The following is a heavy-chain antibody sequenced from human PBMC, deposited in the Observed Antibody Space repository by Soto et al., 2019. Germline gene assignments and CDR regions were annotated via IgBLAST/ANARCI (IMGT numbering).Heavy chain of an antibody. Sequence: PGGSLRLSCAASGFTFSSYAMHWVRQAPGKGLEWVAVISYDGSNKYYADSVKGRFTISRDNSKNTLYLQMNSLRAEDTAVYYCVTSYDILTGLDYWGQGTLVTVSS. J-gene: IGHJ4*02. V-gene: IGHV3-30-3*01. CDR1: GFTFSSYA. CDR3: VTSYDILTGLDY. CDR2: ISYDGSNK. D-gene: IGHD3-9*01.